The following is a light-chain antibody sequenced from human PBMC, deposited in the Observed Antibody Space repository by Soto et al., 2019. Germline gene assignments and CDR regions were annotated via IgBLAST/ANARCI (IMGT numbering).Light chain of an antibody. CDR2: DVT. CDR3: ISFTGSSYV. CDR1: SSDVGNNNY. Sequence: QSALTQPASVSGSPGQSITISCTGTSSDVGNNNYVSWYQHNPGRAPKVMICDVTNRPSGVSNRFSGSKSGNTASLTSSGLQAEDEADYYCISFTGSSYVFGTGTKLPVL. V-gene: IGLV2-14*03. J-gene: IGLJ1*01.